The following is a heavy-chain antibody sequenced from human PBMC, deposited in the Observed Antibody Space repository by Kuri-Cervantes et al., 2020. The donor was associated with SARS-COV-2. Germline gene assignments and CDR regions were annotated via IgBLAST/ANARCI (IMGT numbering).Heavy chain of an antibody. V-gene: IGHV4-30-2*01. CDR1: GSSISSGGYY. CDR2: IYHSGST. D-gene: IGHD2-2*01. J-gene: IGHJ3*02. Sequence: LRLSCTVSGSSISSGGYYWSWIRQPPGKGLEWIGYIYHSGSTYYNPSLKSRVTISVDRSKNQFSLKLSSVTAADTAVYYCARGRRIVVVPAASPPTLSPFDIWGQGTMVTVSS. CDR3: ARGRRIVVVPAASPPTLSPFDI.